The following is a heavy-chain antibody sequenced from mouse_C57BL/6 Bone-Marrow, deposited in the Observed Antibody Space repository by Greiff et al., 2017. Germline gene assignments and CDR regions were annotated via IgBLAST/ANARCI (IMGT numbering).Heavy chain of an antibody. CDR2: IYPGDGDT. CDR3: ASSTMITTRYFDV. V-gene: IGHV1-82*01. D-gene: IGHD2-4*01. Sequence: VKLQQSGPELVKPGASVKISCKASGYAFSSSWMNWVKQRPGKGLEWIGRIYPGDGDTNYNGKFKGKATLTADKSSSTAYMQLSSLTSEDSAVYFCASSTMITTRYFDVWGTGTTVTVSS. CDR1: GYAFSSSW. J-gene: IGHJ1*03.